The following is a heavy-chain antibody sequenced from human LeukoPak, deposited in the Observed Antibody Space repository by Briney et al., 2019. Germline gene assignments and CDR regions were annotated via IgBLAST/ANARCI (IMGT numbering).Heavy chain of an antibody. CDR1: GFTFSNAW. D-gene: IGHD6-19*01. CDR2: ISYDGSNK. V-gene: IGHV3-30-3*01. J-gene: IGHJ4*02. Sequence: PGGSLRLSCAASGFTFSNAWMNWVRQAPGKGLEWVAVISYDGSNKYYADSVKGRFTISRDNSKNTLYLQMNSLRAEDTAVYYCARPAGIAVAGDYWGQGTLVTVSS. CDR3: ARPAGIAVAGDY.